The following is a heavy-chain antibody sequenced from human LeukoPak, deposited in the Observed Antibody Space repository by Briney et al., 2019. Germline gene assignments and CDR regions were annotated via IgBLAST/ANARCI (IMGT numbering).Heavy chain of an antibody. D-gene: IGHD6-19*01. CDR2: IYYSGST. V-gene: IGHV4-59*01. J-gene: IGHJ6*03. Sequence: SETLSLTCTVSGGSISSYYWSWIRQPPGKGLEWIGYIYYSGSTNYNPSLKSRVTISVDTSKNQFSLKLSSVTAADTAVYYCARVGGTPYYYYYMDVCGKGATVTVSS. CDR1: GGSISSYY. CDR3: ARVGGTPYYYYYMDV.